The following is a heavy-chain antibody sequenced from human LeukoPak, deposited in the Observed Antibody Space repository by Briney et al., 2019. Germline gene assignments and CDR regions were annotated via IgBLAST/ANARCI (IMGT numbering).Heavy chain of an antibody. D-gene: IGHD2-2*01. J-gene: IGHJ2*01. CDR1: GGSIISGGSY. V-gene: IGHV4-39*07. Sequence: SETLSLTCTVSGGSIISGGSYWGWIRQPPGKGLEWIGSIYYSGSTWYNPAPKSRATISVDTPKNQFSLRLTSVTAADTAVYYCSRRDCSQSSCFYWYFDLWGRGTLLTVSS. CDR3: SRRDCSQSSCFYWYFDL. CDR2: IYYSGST.